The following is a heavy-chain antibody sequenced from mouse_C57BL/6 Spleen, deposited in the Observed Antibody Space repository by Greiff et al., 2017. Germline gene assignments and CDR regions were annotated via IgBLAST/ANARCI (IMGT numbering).Heavy chain of an antibody. CDR2: ISSGGSYT. Sequence: DVMLVESGGDLVKPGGSLKLSCAASGFTFSSYGMSWVRQTPDKRLEGVATISSGGSYTYYPDSVKGRFTISRDNAKNILYLQMSSLKSEDTAMYYCARWDDYDGFAYWGQGTLVTVSA. CDR1: GFTFSSYG. V-gene: IGHV5-6*02. J-gene: IGHJ3*01. CDR3: ARWDDYDGFAY. D-gene: IGHD2-4*01.